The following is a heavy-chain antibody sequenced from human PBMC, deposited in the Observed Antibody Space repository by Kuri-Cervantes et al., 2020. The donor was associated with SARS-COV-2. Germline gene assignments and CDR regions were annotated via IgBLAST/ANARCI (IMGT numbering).Heavy chain of an antibody. D-gene: IGHD2-21*01. V-gene: IGHV3-30*02. J-gene: IGHJ3*02. Sequence: GESLKISCAASGFTFSSYGMHWVRQAPGKGLEWVAFIRYDGSNKYYADSLKGRFTISRDNAKNSLYLQMNSLRAEDTAVYYCARADLSDFAFDIWGQGTMVTVSS. CDR3: ARADLSDFAFDI. CDR1: GFTFSSYG. CDR2: IRYDGSNK.